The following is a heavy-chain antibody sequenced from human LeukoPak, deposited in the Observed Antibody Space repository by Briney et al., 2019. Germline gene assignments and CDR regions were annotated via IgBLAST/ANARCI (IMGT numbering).Heavy chain of an antibody. J-gene: IGHJ4*02. Sequence: GGSLRLSCAASGFTFSDYYMSWIRQAPGKGLEWVGRIKSKTDGGTTDYAAPVKGRFTISRDDSKNTLYLQMNSLKTEDTAVYYCTTRSGWYFLLDYWGQGTLVTVSS. CDR2: IKSKTDGGTT. CDR3: TTRSGWYFLLDY. CDR1: GFTFSDYY. V-gene: IGHV3-15*01. D-gene: IGHD6-19*01.